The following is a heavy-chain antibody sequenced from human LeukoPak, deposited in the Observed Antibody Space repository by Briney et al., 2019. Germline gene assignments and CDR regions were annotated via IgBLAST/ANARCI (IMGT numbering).Heavy chain of an antibody. V-gene: IGHV3-64D*09. D-gene: IGHD2-15*01. CDR2: ISDSGGST. J-gene: IGHJ6*02. CDR1: GFPFSSYA. Sequence: PGGSLRLSCSASGFPFSSYAMHWVRQAPGKGLEYVSAISDSGGSTYYADSVKGRFTISRDNSKNTLYLQMSRLRAEDTAVYFCVRGYSFGPYGMDVWGQGTTVPVSS. CDR3: VRGYSFGPYGMDV.